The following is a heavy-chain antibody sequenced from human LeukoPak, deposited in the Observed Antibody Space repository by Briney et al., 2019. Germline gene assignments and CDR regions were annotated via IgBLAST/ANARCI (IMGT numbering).Heavy chain of an antibody. CDR1: GGSTSSGDHY. CDR2: IYYSGSV. Sequence: SQTLSLTCTVSGGSTSSGDHYWSWIRQPPGKGLEWIGYIYYSGSVYYNPSLKSRATVSIDTSKNQFSLNLTSVTAADTAVYYCARSGATIVAFEDYFDYWGQGTLVTVSS. V-gene: IGHV4-30-4*08. D-gene: IGHD4-11*01. J-gene: IGHJ4*02. CDR3: ARSGATIVAFEDYFDY.